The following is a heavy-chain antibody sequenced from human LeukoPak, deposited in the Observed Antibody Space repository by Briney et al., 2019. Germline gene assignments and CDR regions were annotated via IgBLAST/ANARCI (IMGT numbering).Heavy chain of an antibody. D-gene: IGHD1-7*01. J-gene: IGHJ3*02. CDR3: ARAVSGTLGGAFDI. Sequence: ASVKVSCKASGYTFIDYFIHWMRQTPGQRLEWLGWINPNSGVTRYAQKFQDRVTMTRDTAAYMELSSLTSDDTAVYYCARAVSGTLGGAFDIWGQGTAVTVPS. V-gene: IGHV1-2*02. CDR1: GYTFIDYF. CDR2: INPNSGVT.